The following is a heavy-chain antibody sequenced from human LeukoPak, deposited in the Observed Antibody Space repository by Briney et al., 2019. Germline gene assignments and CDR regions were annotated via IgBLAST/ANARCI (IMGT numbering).Heavy chain of an antibody. D-gene: IGHD3-10*01. J-gene: IGHJ4*02. CDR2: ITGRGDAT. CDR1: DFSFITYA. V-gene: IGHV3-23*01. CDR3: ARDSSMLRGPLVIYYFDF. Sequence: GGSLTLSCAGSDFSFITYAMSWVRQAPGKGLEWVSTITGRGDATYYADSVKGRFTISRDNSKNTLYLQMNSLRADDTAVYYCARDSSMLRGPLVIYYFDFWGQGTLVTVSS.